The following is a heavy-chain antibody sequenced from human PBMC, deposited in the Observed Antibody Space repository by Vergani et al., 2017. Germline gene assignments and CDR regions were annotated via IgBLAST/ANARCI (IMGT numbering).Heavy chain of an antibody. CDR3: ARGLSTTVTTYYYMDV. J-gene: IGHJ6*03. D-gene: IGHD4-17*01. Sequence: QVQLVQSGAEVKKPGASVKVSCKASGYTFTSYGISWVRQAPGQGLEWMGWINPNSGGTNYAQKFQGRVTMTADTSTSTAYMELRSLRSDDTAVYYCARGLSTTVTTYYYMDVWGKGP. CDR2: INPNSGGT. V-gene: IGHV1-18*04. CDR1: GYTFTSYG.